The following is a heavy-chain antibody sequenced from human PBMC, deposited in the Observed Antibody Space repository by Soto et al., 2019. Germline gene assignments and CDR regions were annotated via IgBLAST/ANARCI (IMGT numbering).Heavy chain of an antibody. CDR3: ASEPYSSGWDYFDY. CDR2: IKQDGSEK. V-gene: IGHV3-7*03. J-gene: IGHJ4*02. D-gene: IGHD6-19*01. Sequence: LLGGSLRLSCAASGFTFSSYWMSWVRQAPGKGLEWVANIKQDGSEKYYVDSVKGRFTISRDNAKNSLYLQMNSLRAEDTAVYYCASEPYSSGWDYFDYWGQGTLVTVSS. CDR1: GFTFSSYW.